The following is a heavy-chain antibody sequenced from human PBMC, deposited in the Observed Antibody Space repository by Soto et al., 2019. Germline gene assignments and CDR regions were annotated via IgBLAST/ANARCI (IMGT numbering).Heavy chain of an antibody. J-gene: IGHJ6*02. CDR1: GFSFSHAW. Sequence: EVQLVQSGGGLVKPGGSLRLSCEASGFSFSHAWMNWVRQAPGKGLEWVGRIRSKTDGGTTGFTAPVEGRFTISRDDSKNMLYLQMNSLKTEDTAVYYCTDGMAIWGQGTMVIVSS. CDR3: TDGMAI. CDR2: IRSKTDGGTT. V-gene: IGHV3-15*07.